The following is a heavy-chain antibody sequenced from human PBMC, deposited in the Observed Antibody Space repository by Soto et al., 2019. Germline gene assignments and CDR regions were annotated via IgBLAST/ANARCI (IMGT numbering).Heavy chain of an antibody. V-gene: IGHV4-30-4*01. CDR2: IYYSGST. J-gene: IGHJ5*02. CDR3: ARDYVSGYDSHNWFDP. CDR1: GGSISSGDYY. Sequence: QVQLQESGPGLVKPSQTLSLTCTVSGGSISSGDYYWSWIRQPPGKGLEWIGYIYYSGSTYYNPSLKSRVTISVDTSKNQFSLKLSSVTAADTAVYYCARDYVSGYDSHNWFDPWGQGTLVTVSS. D-gene: IGHD5-12*01.